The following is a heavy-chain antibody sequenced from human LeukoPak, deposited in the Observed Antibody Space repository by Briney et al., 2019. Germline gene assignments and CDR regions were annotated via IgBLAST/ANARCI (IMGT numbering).Heavy chain of an antibody. CDR1: GFTFSSYG. CDR2: IWYDGSNK. J-gene: IGHJ4*02. D-gene: IGHD3-10*01. CDR3: ASATREGTDY. V-gene: IGHV3-33*01. Sequence: RGSLRLSCAASGFTFSSYGMHWVRQAPGKGLEWVAIIWYDGSNKYYADFVKGRFTISRDNSKNTLYLQMNSLRAEDTAVYYCASATREGTDYWGQGTLVTVSS.